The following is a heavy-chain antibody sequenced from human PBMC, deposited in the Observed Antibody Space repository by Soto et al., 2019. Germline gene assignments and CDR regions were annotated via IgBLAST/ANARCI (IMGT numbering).Heavy chain of an antibody. Sequence: EVQLVESGGGLVQPGGSLRLSCAASGFTFSSYWMHWVRQAPRKSLVWVSRVNGDGSSTSYADSVKGRFTISRDNAKNTLYLQMNSLRVEDTAVYYCARGGPYSSSEVDYWGQGTLVTVSS. D-gene: IGHD6-6*01. V-gene: IGHV3-74*01. J-gene: IGHJ4*02. CDR2: VNGDGSST. CDR1: GFTFSSYW. CDR3: ARGGPYSSSEVDY.